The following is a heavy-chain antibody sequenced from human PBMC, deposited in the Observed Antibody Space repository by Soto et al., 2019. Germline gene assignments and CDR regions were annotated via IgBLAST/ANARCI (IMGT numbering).Heavy chain of an antibody. CDR2: IYYSGST. CDR3: ARTYSSSWYYYYYYMDV. J-gene: IGHJ6*03. Sequence: SETLSLTCTVSGGSISSSSYYWGWIRQPPGKGLEWIGSIYYSGSTYYNPSLKSRVTISVDTSKNQFSLKLSSVTAADTAVYYCARTYSSSWYYYYYYMDVWGKGTTVTVSS. D-gene: IGHD6-13*01. CDR1: GGSISSSSYY. V-gene: IGHV4-39*01.